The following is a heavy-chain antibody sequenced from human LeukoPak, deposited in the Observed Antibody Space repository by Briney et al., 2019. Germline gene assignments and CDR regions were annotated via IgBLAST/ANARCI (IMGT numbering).Heavy chain of an antibody. CDR1: GFTFSSYA. D-gene: IGHD6-19*01. Sequence: QSGGSLRLSCAASGFTFSSYAMSWVRQAPGKGLEWVSAISGSGGSTYYADSVKGRFTISRDNSKNTLYLQMNSLRAEDTAVYYCAKVLLMAGTLDYLDYWGQGTLVTVSS. CDR3: AKVLLMAGTLDYLDY. J-gene: IGHJ4*02. CDR2: ISGSGGST. V-gene: IGHV3-23*01.